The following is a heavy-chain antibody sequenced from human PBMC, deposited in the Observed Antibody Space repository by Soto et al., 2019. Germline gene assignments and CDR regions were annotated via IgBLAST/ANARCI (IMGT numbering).Heavy chain of an antibody. Sequence: ASAKVSFKASGYTFSSYDLNSVRQATGQGPEWMGWMNPNGGNTGYAKKFQGRVTMTRDTSISTAYMELSSLRSEDTAVYYCARDCGGNSGWLDPWGQGTLVTVSS. CDR2: MNPNGGNT. D-gene: IGHD2-21*02. CDR1: GYTFSSYD. J-gene: IGHJ5*02. CDR3: ARDCGGNSGWLDP. V-gene: IGHV1-8*01.